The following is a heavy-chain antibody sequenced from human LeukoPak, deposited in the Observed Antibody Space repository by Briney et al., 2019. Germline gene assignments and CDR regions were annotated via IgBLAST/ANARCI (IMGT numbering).Heavy chain of an antibody. CDR3: ARKMVRGVIIYAFDI. V-gene: IGHV1-69*06. J-gene: IGHJ3*02. CDR1: GGTFSSYA. D-gene: IGHD3-10*01. Sequence: SVKVSCKASGGTFSSYAISWVRQAPGQGLEWMGGIIPIFGTANYAQKFQGRVTITADKSTSTAYMELSSLRSEDTAVYYCARKMVRGVIIYAFDIWGQGTMVTVSS. CDR2: IIPIFGTA.